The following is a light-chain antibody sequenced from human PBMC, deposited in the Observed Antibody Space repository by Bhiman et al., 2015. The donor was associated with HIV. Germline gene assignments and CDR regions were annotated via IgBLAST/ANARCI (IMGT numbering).Light chain of an antibody. V-gene: IGLV2-14*03. CDR1: SSDVGGYNY. J-gene: IGLJ3*02. CDR3: CSYAGSGTWV. CDR2: DVS. Sequence: QSALTQPASVSGSPGQSITISCTGTSSDVGGYNYVSWYQQYPGKAPKLMIYDVSNRPSGVPNRFSGSKSGNTASLTISGLRPEDEADYYCCSYAGSGTWVFGRGTKLTVL.